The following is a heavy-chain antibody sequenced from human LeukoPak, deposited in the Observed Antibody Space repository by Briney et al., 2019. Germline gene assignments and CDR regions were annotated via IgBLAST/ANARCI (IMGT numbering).Heavy chain of an antibody. V-gene: IGHV3-48*04. Sequence: GGSLRLSCAASGFTFSSYSMNWVRQAPGKGLELISYINDGSTTIYYADSVKGRFTISRDNAKNSLYLQMNSLRAEDTAVYYCARDLTYYDSSGYYEYYFDYWGQGTLVTVSS. CDR1: GFTFSSYS. J-gene: IGHJ4*02. CDR3: ARDLTYYDSSGYYEYYFDY. D-gene: IGHD3-22*01. CDR2: INDGSTTI.